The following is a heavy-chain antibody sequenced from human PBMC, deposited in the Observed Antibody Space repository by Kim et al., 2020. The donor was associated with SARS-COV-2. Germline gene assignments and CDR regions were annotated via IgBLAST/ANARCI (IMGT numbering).Heavy chain of an antibody. V-gene: IGHV4-34*01. CDR2: INHSGST. J-gene: IGHJ4*02. CDR1: GGSFSGYF. CDR3: ARLKEELYMRVVVISAVSSYAEY. Sequence: SETLSLTCAVYGGSFSGYFWCWIRQAPGKGLEWIGEINHSGSTNYNPSLKSRVTISADTSKNQFSLKMSSVTATDTDDYYCARLKEELYMRVVVISAVSSYAEYGGQGTQVTVS. D-gene: IGHD3-22*01.